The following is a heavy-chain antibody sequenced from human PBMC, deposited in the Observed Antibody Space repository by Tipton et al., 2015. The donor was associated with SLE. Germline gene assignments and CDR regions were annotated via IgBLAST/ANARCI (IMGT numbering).Heavy chain of an antibody. D-gene: IGHD3-22*01. CDR3: ARSPDSSGYYIDY. CDR1: GFTFSSYS. J-gene: IGHJ4*02. Sequence: GSLRLSCAASGFTFSSYSMNWVRQAPGKGLEWVSSISSSSSYIYYADSVKGRFTISRDNSKDTLYLQMNSLRAEDTAVYYCARSPDSSGYYIDYWGQGTLVTVSS. V-gene: IGHV3-21*01. CDR2: ISSSSSYI.